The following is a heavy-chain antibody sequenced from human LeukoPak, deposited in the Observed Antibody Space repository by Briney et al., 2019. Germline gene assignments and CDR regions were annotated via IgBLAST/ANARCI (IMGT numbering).Heavy chain of an antibody. V-gene: IGHV1-2*02. CDR1: GYTFTGYY. D-gene: IGHD4-17*01. CDR2: INPNSGGT. Sequence: GASVKVSCKASGYTFTGYYMHWVRQAPGQGLEWMGWINPNSGGTNYAQKFQGRVTMTRDTSISTAYMELSRLRSDDTAVYYCARGIYVDSISWHFDLWGRGTLATVSS. J-gene: IGHJ2*01. CDR3: ARGIYVDSISWHFDL.